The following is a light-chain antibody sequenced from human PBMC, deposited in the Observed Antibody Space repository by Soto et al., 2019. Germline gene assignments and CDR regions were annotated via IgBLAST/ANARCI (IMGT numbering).Light chain of an antibody. CDR3: QKYNRAPHT. CDR2: AAS. V-gene: IGKV1-27*01. Sequence: IQMTQSPSPLSASVGDRITITCRASLPISNYLVWYQQKLGKVANLLIYAASALPAGDTSRFSGSASGTDFTLTIRTLPPEDVAAYYCQKYNRAPHTVGGGTKVDIK. J-gene: IGKJ4*01. CDR1: LPISNY.